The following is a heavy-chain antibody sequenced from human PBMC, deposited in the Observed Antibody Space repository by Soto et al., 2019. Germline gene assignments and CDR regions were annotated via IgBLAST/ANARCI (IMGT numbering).Heavy chain of an antibody. Sequence: GGFLRLSCAASGFTFSTYWMTWVRQAPGKGPEWVANIKQDGTEKYYLTSVEGRFTISRDNAKDSLYLQMNSLRAEDTAIYYCVRHTPPRSGWPRAPGYFDCWGQGTLVTVSS. V-gene: IGHV3-7*05. D-gene: IGHD6-19*01. CDR1: GFTFSTYW. CDR2: IKQDGTEK. CDR3: VRHTPPRSGWPRAPGYFDC. J-gene: IGHJ4*02.